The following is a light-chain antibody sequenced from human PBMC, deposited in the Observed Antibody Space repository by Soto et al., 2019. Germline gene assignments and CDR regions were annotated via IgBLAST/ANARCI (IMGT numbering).Light chain of an antibody. J-gene: IGLJ1*01. Sequence: QSVLTQPRSVSGSPGQSVTISCTGTSSDVGGYNYVSWYQQHPGKAPKLMIYDVSERPSGVPDRFSGSKSGNTASLTISGLQAEDEADYYCCSYTGGYNLGVFGTGTKLTVL. CDR2: DVS. V-gene: IGLV2-11*01. CDR3: CSYTGGYNLGV. CDR1: SSDVGGYNY.